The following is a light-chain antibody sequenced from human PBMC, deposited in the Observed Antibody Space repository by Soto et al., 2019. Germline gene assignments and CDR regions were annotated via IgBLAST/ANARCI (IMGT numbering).Light chain of an antibody. J-gene: IGKJ1*01. CDR3: HQSFSIPQT. CDR1: QSSSGY. V-gene: IGKV1-39*01. Sequence: VQMNDVKSSLSASVGARDPTTXXASQSSSGYLNWYQQKPGKAPKLLIYAAATLQSGVPSRFSGSGSGTEFTLTISSLQPEDFATYYCHQSFSIPQTLGLGTKVDIK. CDR2: AAA.